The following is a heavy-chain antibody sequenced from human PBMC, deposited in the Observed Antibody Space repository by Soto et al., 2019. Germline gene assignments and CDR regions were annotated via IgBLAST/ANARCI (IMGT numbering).Heavy chain of an antibody. CDR1: GYTFSSYS. V-gene: IGHV1-18*01. CDR2: ISTTSGNT. Sequence: QIQMVQSGAEVKQPGASVKISCKNSGYTFSSYSINWVRQAPGQGLEWMAWISTTSGNTHYAERVQGRVTVTLDKYARTAFMEMWGLTSDDTAVYLCARDKGYYDFWGQGTLVTVSS. J-gene: IGHJ4*02. CDR3: ARDKGYYDF.